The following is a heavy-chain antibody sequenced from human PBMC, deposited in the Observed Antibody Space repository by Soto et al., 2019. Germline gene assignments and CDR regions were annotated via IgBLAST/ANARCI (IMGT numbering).Heavy chain of an antibody. D-gene: IGHD3-22*01. CDR3: AKARGSGYDYDWNFDL. J-gene: IGHJ2*01. Sequence: EVQLLESGGGLVQQGGSLRLSCAASGFTFSNYAMSWVRQAPGTGLEWVSDIIGSGGTTYYADSVKGRFTISRDNSKKTLDLQMNSLRAEDTAIYYCAKARGSGYDYDWNFDLWGRGPLVTVSA. CDR2: IIGSGGTT. V-gene: IGHV3-23*01. CDR1: GFTFSNYA.